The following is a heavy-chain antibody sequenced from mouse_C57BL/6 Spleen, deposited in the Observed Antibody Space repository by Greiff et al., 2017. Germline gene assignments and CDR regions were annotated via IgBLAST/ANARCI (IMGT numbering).Heavy chain of an antibody. CDR2: IDPSDSEP. Sequence: QVQLQQPGAELVRPGSSVKLSCKASGYTFTSYWMHWVKQRPIQGLEWIGNIDPSDSEPHYNQKFKDKATLTVDTSSSTAYMQLSSLTSADSAVYYCATSYYYGPGFAYWGQGTLVTVSA. CDR1: GYTFTSYW. CDR3: ATSYYYGPGFAY. V-gene: IGHV1-52*01. D-gene: IGHD1-1*01. J-gene: IGHJ3*01.